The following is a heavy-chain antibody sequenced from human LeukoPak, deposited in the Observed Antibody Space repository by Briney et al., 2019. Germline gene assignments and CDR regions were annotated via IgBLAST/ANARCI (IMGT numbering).Heavy chain of an antibody. Sequence: GGSLRLSCAASGFTFSAYGMYWVRQAPDKGLEWVSAISGSGGSTYYADSVKGRFTISRDNSKNTLYLQMNSLRAEDTAVYYCAKVVYYDFWSGYNNWFDPWGQGTLVTVSS. J-gene: IGHJ5*02. CDR3: AKVVYYDFWSGYNNWFDP. CDR2: ISGSGGST. V-gene: IGHV3-23*01. CDR1: GFTFSAYG. D-gene: IGHD3-3*01.